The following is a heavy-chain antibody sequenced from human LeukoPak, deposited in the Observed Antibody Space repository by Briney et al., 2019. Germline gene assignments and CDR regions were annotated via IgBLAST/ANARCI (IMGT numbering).Heavy chain of an antibody. CDR1: GFIFSGSA. CDR2: IRSKANSYAT. D-gene: IGHD6-19*01. Sequence: PGGSLRLSCAASGFIFSGSAMHWVRQASGKGLEWVGLIRSKANSYATAYAASVKGRFTISRDDSKNTAYLQMNSLKTEDTAVYYCTRPGYTSGWVDYWGQGTLVTVSS. CDR3: TRPGYTSGWVDY. J-gene: IGHJ4*02. V-gene: IGHV3-73*01.